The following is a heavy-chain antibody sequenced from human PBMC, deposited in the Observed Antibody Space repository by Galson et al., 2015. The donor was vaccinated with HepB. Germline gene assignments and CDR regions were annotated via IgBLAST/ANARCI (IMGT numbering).Heavy chain of an antibody. CDR1: GYTFTSYG. CDR2: ISAYNGNT. D-gene: IGHD1-26*01. CDR3: ARDGKGTYIVGAADFDY. V-gene: IGHV1-18*01. Sequence: SVKVSCKASGYTFTSYGINWVRQAPGQGLEWMGWISAYNGNTNYAQKLQGRVTMTTDTSTSTAYMELRSLRSDDTAVYYCARDGKGTYIVGAADFDYWGQGTLVTVSS. J-gene: IGHJ4*02.